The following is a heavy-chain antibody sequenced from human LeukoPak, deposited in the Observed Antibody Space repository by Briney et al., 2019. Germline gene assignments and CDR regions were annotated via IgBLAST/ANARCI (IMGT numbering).Heavy chain of an antibody. Sequence: SETLSLTCTVSGGSISSYYWSWIRQPPGKGLGWIGYIYYSGSTNYNPSLKSRVTISVDTSKNQFSLKLSSVTAADTAVYYCARDYFDYGDYVGSWAFDIWGQRTMVTVSS. J-gene: IGHJ3*02. CDR3: ARDYFDYGDYVGSWAFDI. CDR1: GGSISSYY. D-gene: IGHD4-17*01. V-gene: IGHV4-59*01. CDR2: IYYSGST.